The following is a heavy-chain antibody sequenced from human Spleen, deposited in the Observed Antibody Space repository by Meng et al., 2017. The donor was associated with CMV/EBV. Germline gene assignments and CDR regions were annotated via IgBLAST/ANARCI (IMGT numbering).Heavy chain of an antibody. CDR2: IRDKANSYMT. D-gene: IGHD6-13*01. CDR1: GVTFNYYY. V-gene: IGHV3-72*01. Sequence: GGSLRLSCAASGVTFNYYYRHWVRQAPGKGLEWVGRIRDKANSYMTEYATSVKGKFTISRDDSKNSVYLQMNSLQSEDTAVYFCAIDGGGYCSSWGQGTLVTVSS. J-gene: IGHJ4*02. CDR3: AIDGGGYCSS.